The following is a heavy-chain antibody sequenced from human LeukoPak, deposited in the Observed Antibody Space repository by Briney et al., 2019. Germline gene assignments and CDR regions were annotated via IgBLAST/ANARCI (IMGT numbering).Heavy chain of an antibody. CDR2: INTDGSYT. D-gene: IGHD1-26*01. V-gene: IGHV3-74*01. J-gene: IGHJ4*02. CDR3: VKDDGTYGADS. Sequence: GGPLRLSCAASGFTFSSYWMHWVRQGPGKGLVWVARINTDGSYTSYVDSVKGRFTISRDNAKSTLYLQMSSLGVEDTAVYYCVKDDGTYGADSWGQGSLVTVSS. CDR1: GFTFSSYW.